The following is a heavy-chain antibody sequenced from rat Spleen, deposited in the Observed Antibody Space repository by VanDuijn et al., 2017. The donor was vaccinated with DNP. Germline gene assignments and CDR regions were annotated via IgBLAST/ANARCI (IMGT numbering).Heavy chain of an antibody. V-gene: IGHV2-4*01. J-gene: IGHJ2*01. D-gene: IGHD1-11*01. CDR3: AAYGGYFDY. CDR1: GFSLTNYG. Sequence: QVQLKESGPGLVQPSRTLSLTCSVSGFSLTNYGVSWVRQPPGKGLEWIAAIWGGGNTDYHSSLKSRLSISRDTSKSQVFLKMNSLQTEDTATYYCAAYGGYFDYWGQGVMVTVSS. CDR2: IWGGGNT.